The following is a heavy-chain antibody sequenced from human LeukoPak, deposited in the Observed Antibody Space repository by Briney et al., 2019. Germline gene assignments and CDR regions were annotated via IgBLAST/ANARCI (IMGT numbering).Heavy chain of an antibody. CDR3: ARASGSSFPYYYYYMDV. V-gene: IGHV3-21*01. D-gene: IGHD3-10*01. J-gene: IGHJ6*03. CDR2: ISSSSSYI. CDR1: GFTFSNAW. Sequence: GGSLRLSCAASGFTFSNAWMSWVRQAPGKGLEWVSSISSSSSYIYYADSVKGRFTISRDNAKNSLYLQMNSLRAEDTAVYYCARASGSSFPYYYYYMDVWGKGTTVTISS.